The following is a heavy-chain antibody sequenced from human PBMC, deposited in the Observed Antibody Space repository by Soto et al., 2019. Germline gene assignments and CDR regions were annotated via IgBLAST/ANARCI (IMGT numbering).Heavy chain of an antibody. D-gene: IGHD1-26*01. Sequence: GGSLRLSCAASGFTFSNAWMSWVRQAPGKGLEWVGRIKSKTDGGTTDYAAPVKGRFTISRDDSKNTLYLQMNSLKTEDTAVYYGTALIVGASPGHFDYWGQGTLVTVSS. J-gene: IGHJ4*02. CDR2: IKSKTDGGTT. V-gene: IGHV3-15*01. CDR1: GFTFSNAW. CDR3: TALIVGASPGHFDY.